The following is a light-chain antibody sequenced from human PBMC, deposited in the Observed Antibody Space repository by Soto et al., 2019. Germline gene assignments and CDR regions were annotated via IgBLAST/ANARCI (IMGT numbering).Light chain of an antibody. Sequence: EIVLTQSPASLSLSAGERVTLSCRASQSVDTMVAWYQQQVGRTPRLLIYETSNRATGVPGRLSGSGSGTAFTLTIIRLEPEDFAVCFCQVRPDWPHFKYTVGQGKKLEV. CDR1: QSVDTM. CDR3: QVRPDWPHFKYT. J-gene: IGKJ2*01. CDR2: ETS. V-gene: IGKV3-11*01.